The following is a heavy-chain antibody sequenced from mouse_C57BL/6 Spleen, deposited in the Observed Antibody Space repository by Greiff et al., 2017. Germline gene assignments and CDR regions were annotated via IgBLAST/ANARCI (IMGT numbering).Heavy chain of an antibody. CDR1: GYTFTSYW. D-gene: IGHD2-2*01. CDR2: INPSNGGT. J-gene: IGHJ4*01. CDR3: ARGVGSYYYAMDY. Sequence: QVQLQQPGTELVKPGASVKLSCKASGYTFTSYWMHWVKQRPGQGLEWIGNINPSNGGTNYNEKFKSKATLTVDKASSTAYMQLSSLTSEDSAVYYCARGVGSYYYAMDYWGQGTSVTVSS. V-gene: IGHV1-53*01.